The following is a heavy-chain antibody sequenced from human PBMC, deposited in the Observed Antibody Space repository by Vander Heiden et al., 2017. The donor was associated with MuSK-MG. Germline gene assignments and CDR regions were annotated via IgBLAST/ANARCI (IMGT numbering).Heavy chain of an antibody. J-gene: IGHJ4*02. CDR1: GVSFSGYY. D-gene: IGHD5-18*01. Sequence: QVQLQQWGAGLFKPSETLSLTCAVYGVSFSGYYWSWIRQPPGKGLEWIGAINHSGSTNYNTSLKSRVTISVDTSKNQVSLKQSSVTAADTAVYYCARAGIQLWLDYFDYWGQGTLVTVSS. CDR3: ARAGIQLWLDYFDY. V-gene: IGHV4-34*01. CDR2: INHSGST.